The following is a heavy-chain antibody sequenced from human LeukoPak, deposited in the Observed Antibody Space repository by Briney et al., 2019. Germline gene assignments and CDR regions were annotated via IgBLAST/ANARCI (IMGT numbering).Heavy chain of an antibody. CDR2: ISAYNGNT. Sequence: ASVTVSCKASGYTFTSYGISWLRQAPGPGLEWMGWISAYNGNTNYAQKLQGRVTMTTDTSTSTAYMELRSLRSDDTAVYYCARDGLYYDILTGYYSPFDYWGQGTLVTVSS. CDR1: GYTFTSYG. CDR3: ARDGLYYDILTGYYSPFDY. V-gene: IGHV1-18*04. D-gene: IGHD3-9*01. J-gene: IGHJ4*02.